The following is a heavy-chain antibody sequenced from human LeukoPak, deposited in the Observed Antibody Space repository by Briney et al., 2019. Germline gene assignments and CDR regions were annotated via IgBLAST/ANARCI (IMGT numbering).Heavy chain of an antibody. CDR3: ARVRGNYYDNSDPDSFDV. Sequence: GGSLRLSCAASEFAFSNYYMTWIRLAPGKGLEWIAYIDSRGAITYYSDSVKGRFTISRDNAKNSLYLQMISLRDEDTAVYFCARVRGNYYDNSDPDSFDVWGQGTKVTVSS. CDR2: IDSRGAIT. CDR1: EFAFSNYY. V-gene: IGHV3-11*01. D-gene: IGHD3-22*01. J-gene: IGHJ3*01.